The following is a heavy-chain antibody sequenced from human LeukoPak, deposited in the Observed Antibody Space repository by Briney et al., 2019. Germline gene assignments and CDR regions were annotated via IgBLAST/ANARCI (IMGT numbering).Heavy chain of an antibody. D-gene: IGHD5-12*01. CDR2: VSDDGSNK. J-gene: IGHJ4*02. Sequence: PGRSLRLSCAASGFTFSSYGMHWVRQAPGKGLEWMAVVSDDGSNKYYEDSVRGRFTISRDNSKNTLYLQMSCLRDEDTAVYYCAKPRLRGGYLFDYWGQGTLVTVSS. CDR3: AKPRLRGGYLFDY. V-gene: IGHV3-30*18. CDR1: GFTFSSYG.